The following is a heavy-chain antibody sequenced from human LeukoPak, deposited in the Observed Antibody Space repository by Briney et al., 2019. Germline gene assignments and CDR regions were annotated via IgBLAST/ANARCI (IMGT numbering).Heavy chain of an antibody. CDR1: GGSISSGGYY. Sequence: SETLSLTCTVSGGSISSGGYYWSWIRQHPGKGLEWIGYIYNSGSTYYNPSLKSRVTISGDTSKNQFSLNLSSVTAADTAVYYCARDGGGRDGSKPIDYWGQGTLVTVSS. J-gene: IGHJ4*02. D-gene: IGHD5-24*01. V-gene: IGHV4-31*03. CDR2: IYNSGST. CDR3: ARDGGGRDGSKPIDY.